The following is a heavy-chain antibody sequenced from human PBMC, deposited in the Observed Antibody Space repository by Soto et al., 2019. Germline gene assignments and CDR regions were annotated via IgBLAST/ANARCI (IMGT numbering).Heavy chain of an antibody. V-gene: IGHV4-4*02. D-gene: IGHD6-19*01. J-gene: IGHJ3*02. Sequence: PSETLSLTCAVSGGSISSSNWWSWVRQPPGKGLEWIGEIYHSGSTNYNPSLKSRVTISVDKSKNQFSLKLSSVTAADTAVYYCAKAGLAVAGRRGAFDIWGQGTMVTVSS. CDR2: IYHSGST. CDR3: AKAGLAVAGRRGAFDI. CDR1: GGSISSSNW.